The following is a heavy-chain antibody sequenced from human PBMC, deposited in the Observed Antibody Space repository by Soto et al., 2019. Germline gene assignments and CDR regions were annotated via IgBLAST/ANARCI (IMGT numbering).Heavy chain of an antibody. Sequence: SETLSLTCTVSGGSISSYYWSWIRQPPGKGLEWIGYIYYSGSTNYNPSLRSRVTISVDTSKNQFSLKLSSVTAADTAVYYCARQNYDILTGYYNWLDPWGQGTLVTVSS. CDR2: IYYSGST. CDR1: GGSISSYY. V-gene: IGHV4-59*01. D-gene: IGHD3-9*01. CDR3: ARQNYDILTGYYNWLDP. J-gene: IGHJ5*02.